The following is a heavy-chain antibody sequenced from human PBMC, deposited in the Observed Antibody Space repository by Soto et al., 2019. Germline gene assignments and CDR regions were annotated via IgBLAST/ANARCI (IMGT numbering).Heavy chain of an antibody. V-gene: IGHV1-18*01. D-gene: IGHD3-10*01. CDR1: GYTFTDHG. J-gene: IGHJ4*02. CDR2: FSSYNGNT. Sequence: QVQLVQSGPEVKKPGASVTVSCKTSGYTFTDHGIDWVRQAPGQGLEWVGWFSSYNGNTNYAYNLKDRVIMTTDASTSTDYMELRGLRPDDTAVYDCAREIEGSYSPADFWGQGTPVTVSS. CDR3: AREIEGSYSPADF.